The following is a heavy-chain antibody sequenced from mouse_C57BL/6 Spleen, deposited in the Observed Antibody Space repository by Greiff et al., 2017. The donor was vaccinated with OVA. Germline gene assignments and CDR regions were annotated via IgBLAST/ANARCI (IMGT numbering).Heavy chain of an antibody. D-gene: IGHD5-5*01. CDR1: GYTFTSYW. J-gene: IGHJ2*01. CDR3: AIVGCSYLTYYFDY. CDR2: IDPSDSYT. V-gene: IGHV1-69*01. Sequence: QVQLQQPGAELVMPGASVTLSCKASGYTFTSYWMHWVKQRPGQGLEWIGAIDPSDSYTNYNQKFKGKSTLTVDKSSSTAYMQLSSLTSEDSAFYYCAIVGCSYLTYYFDYWGQGTTLTVSS.